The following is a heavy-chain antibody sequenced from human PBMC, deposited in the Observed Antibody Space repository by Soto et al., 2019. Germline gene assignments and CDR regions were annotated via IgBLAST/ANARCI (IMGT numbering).Heavy chain of an antibody. V-gene: IGHV3-48*02. J-gene: IGHJ1*01. Sequence: EVQLVESGGGLVQPGGSLRLSCAASGFTFSSYSMNWVRQAPGKGLEWVSYISRSSSTTYYAESVKGRFTISRDNAKNSLYLQMNSLRDEDTAVYYCARDSDYYDSSGYYPEYFQHWGQGTLVTVSS. CDR3: ARDSDYYDSSGYYPEYFQH. CDR1: GFTFSSYS. CDR2: ISRSSSTT. D-gene: IGHD3-22*01.